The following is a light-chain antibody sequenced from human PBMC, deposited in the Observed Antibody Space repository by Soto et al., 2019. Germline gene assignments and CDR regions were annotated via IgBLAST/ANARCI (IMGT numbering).Light chain of an antibody. V-gene: IGKV3-20*01. CDR3: QQYGSSPPYA. J-gene: IGKJ2*01. CDR2: GAS. Sequence: EIVLTQSPGTLSLSPGERATLSCRASESVSSRYLACYRQKPGQAPRLLIYGASSRATGIPDRFSGSGSGTDFTLTISRLEPEDFAVYYCQQYGSSPPYAFGQGTKLEIK. CDR1: ESVSSRY.